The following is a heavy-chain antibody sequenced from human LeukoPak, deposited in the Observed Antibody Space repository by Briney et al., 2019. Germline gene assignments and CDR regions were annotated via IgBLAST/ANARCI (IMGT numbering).Heavy chain of an antibody. D-gene: IGHD5-24*01. Sequence: GGSLRLSCAASGFTFDDYAMHWVRQAPGKSLEWVSGISWNSGSIGYADSVKGRFTISRDNAKNSLYLQMNSLRAEDTAVYYCANLRRRDGYNFDYWGQGTLVTVSS. CDR1: GFTFDDYA. CDR2: ISWNSGSI. CDR3: ANLRRRDGYNFDY. J-gene: IGHJ4*02. V-gene: IGHV3-9*01.